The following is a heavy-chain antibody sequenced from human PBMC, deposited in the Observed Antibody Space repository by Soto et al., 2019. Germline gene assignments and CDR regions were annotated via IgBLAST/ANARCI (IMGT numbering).Heavy chain of an antibody. Sequence: QMQLEQSGPEVKKPGTPVKVSCKASGFTFTSSAFQWVRQALGQRLEGIGWVAVGSGYTNHAQTFEDRVTLTRDMSTATTYMELSRLTSEDTAIYYCAADATAWQQMVPSDYWGQGTLVTVSS. V-gene: IGHV1-58*01. D-gene: IGHD2-8*01. CDR3: AADATAWQQMVPSDY. J-gene: IGHJ4*02. CDR2: VAVGSGYT. CDR1: GFTFTSSA.